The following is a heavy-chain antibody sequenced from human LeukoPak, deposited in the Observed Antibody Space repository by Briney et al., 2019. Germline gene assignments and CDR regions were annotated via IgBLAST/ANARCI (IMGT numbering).Heavy chain of an antibody. V-gene: IGHV3-33*01. Sequence: GGSLRLSCAASGFTFSSYGMHWVRQAPGKGLEWEAVIWYDGSDKYYADSVKGRFTISRDNSKNTLYLQMNSLRAEDTAVYYCARDPSLYYYDSSGYLTPYPVFDYWSQGTLVTVSS. J-gene: IGHJ4*02. CDR1: GFTFSSYG. CDR3: ARDPSLYYYDSSGYLTPYPVFDY. CDR2: IWYDGSDK. D-gene: IGHD3-22*01.